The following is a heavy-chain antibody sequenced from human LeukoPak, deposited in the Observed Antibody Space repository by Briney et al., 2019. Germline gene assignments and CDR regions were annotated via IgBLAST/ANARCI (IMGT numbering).Heavy chain of an antibody. Sequence: GGSLRLSCAASGFTFSSYALSWVRQAPGKGLEWVSAISASGGGTYYADSVKGRFTISRDNSRNTLYLQMNTLRAEDTAVYYCAKAIAAPVWYFDLWGRGTLVTVSS. CDR3: AKAIAAPVWYFDL. V-gene: IGHV3-23*01. J-gene: IGHJ2*01. D-gene: IGHD6-13*01. CDR2: ISASGGGT. CDR1: GFTFSSYA.